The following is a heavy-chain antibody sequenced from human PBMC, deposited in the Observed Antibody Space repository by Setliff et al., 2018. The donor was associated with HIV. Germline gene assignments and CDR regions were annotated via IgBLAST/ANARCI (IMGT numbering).Heavy chain of an antibody. Sequence: GGSLRLSCVASGLTFNRYWMSWVRQAPGKGLEWVSYISSSSSTIYYAGSGKGRFTISRDNAKNSLYLQMNGLRAEDTAVYYCARDDNLGGIDYWGQGTLVTVSS. CDR3: ARDDNLGGIDY. CDR1: GLTFNRYW. V-gene: IGHV3-48*01. J-gene: IGHJ4*02. D-gene: IGHD1-26*01. CDR2: ISSSSSTI.